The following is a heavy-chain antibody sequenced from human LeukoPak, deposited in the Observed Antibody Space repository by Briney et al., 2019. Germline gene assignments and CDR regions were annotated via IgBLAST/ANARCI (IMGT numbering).Heavy chain of an antibody. CDR1: GGSISSHY. Sequence: SETLSLTCTVSGGSISSHYWSWIRQPPGKGLEWIGYIYYSGSTNYNPSLKSRVTISVDTSKNQFSLKLSSVTAADTAVYYCARVGEMATISDAFDIWGQGTMVTVSS. V-gene: IGHV4-59*11. CDR3: ARVGEMATISDAFDI. J-gene: IGHJ3*02. D-gene: IGHD5-24*01. CDR2: IYYSGST.